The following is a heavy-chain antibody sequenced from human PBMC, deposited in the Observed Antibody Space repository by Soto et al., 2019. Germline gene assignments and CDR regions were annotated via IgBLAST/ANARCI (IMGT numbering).Heavy chain of an antibody. Sequence: GASVKVSCKASGGTFSSYAISWVRQAPGEGLEWMGGIIPIFGTANYAQKFQGRVTITADESTSTAYMELSSLRSEDTAVYYCARAGVRYNWNYSVTTTYYYYGMDVWGQGTTVTVSS. CDR1: GGTFSSYA. J-gene: IGHJ6*02. CDR3: ARAGVRYNWNYSVTTTYYYYGMDV. CDR2: IIPIFGTA. D-gene: IGHD1-7*01. V-gene: IGHV1-69*13.